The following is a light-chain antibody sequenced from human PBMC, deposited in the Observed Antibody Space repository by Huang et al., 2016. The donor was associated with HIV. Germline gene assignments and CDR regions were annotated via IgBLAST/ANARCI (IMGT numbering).Light chain of an antibody. Sequence: DIVMTQSPDSLAVSLGDRATINCKSSQSVLYSSNNKNYLAWYQQKPGQPPKLLIYWASTRESGVPDRFSGSGSGTDFTLTISSLQAEDVAVYYCQQYYSSPRTCGQGTKLEIK. V-gene: IGKV4-1*01. J-gene: IGKJ2*01. CDR3: QQYYSSPRT. CDR2: WAS. CDR1: QSVLYSSNNKNY.